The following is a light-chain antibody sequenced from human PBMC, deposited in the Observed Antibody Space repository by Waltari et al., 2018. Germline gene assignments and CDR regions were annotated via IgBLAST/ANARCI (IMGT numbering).Light chain of an antibody. CDR3: QSYDRNLVV. V-gene: IGLV1-40*01. Sequence: QSVLTQPPSMSGAPGQRVTISCTGTSPHIGAGHDVHWYQPLPGTAPKLRIYGNNNRPSGVPDRFSASKSDISASLAITGLQAEDEADYYCQSYDRNLVVFGGGTKLTVL. CDR2: GNN. CDR1: SPHIGAGHD. J-gene: IGLJ2*01.